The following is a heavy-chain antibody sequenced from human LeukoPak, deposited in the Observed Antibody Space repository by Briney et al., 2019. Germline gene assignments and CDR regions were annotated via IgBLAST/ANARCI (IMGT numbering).Heavy chain of an antibody. D-gene: IGHD2/OR15-2a*01. CDR1: GFTFSSYA. Sequence: PGGSLRLSCSASGFTFSSYAMHWVRQAPGKGLEYVSGISDNGGSTYYADSVKGRFTISRDNSKNTLYLQMNSLRAEDTAIYYCAKYVSAKGPPYGLDVWGQGTTVTVSS. V-gene: IGHV3-64*04. J-gene: IGHJ6*02. CDR2: ISDNGGST. CDR3: AKYVSAKGPPYGLDV.